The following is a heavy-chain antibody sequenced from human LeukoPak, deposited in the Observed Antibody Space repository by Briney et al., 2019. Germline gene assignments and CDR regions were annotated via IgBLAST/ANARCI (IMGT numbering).Heavy chain of an antibody. CDR3: ARDETYYDILTGYYALEYFQH. J-gene: IGHJ1*01. V-gene: IGHV3-7*03. CDR1: GFTFSSYW. D-gene: IGHD3-9*01. Sequence: GGSLRLSCAASGFTFSSYWMSWVRQAPGKGLEWVANIKQDGSEKYYMDSVKGRFTISRDNAKNSLYLQMNSLRAEDTAVYYCARDETYYDILTGYYALEYFQHWGQGTLVTVSS. CDR2: IKQDGSEK.